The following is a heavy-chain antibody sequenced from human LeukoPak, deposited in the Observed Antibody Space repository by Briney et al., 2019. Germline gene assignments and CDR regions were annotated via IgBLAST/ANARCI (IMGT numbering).Heavy chain of an antibody. CDR2: VNPGDGST. J-gene: IGHJ4*02. CDR1: GYTFTNHY. D-gene: IGHD6-6*01. CDR3: TRVGQLVFAY. Sequence: ASVKVSCKPFGYTFTNHYIQWVRQAPGQGLEWMGMVNPGDGSTSYAQNFQGRVTMTRDTSTSTLYMELSSLKSEDTAVYYCTRVGQLVFAYWGQGTLVTVSS. V-gene: IGHV1-46*03.